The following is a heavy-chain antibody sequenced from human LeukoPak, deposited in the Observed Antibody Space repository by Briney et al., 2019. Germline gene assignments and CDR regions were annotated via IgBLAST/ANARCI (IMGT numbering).Heavy chain of an antibody. J-gene: IGHJ6*02. CDR2: ISYDGSNK. CDR3: AREYCSSTSCYTSPGQWLVRAYYYYYGMDV. CDR1: GFTFSSYG. D-gene: IGHD2-2*02. Sequence: GGSLRLSCAASGFTFSSYGMHWVRQAPGKGLEWVAVISYDGSNKYYADSVKGRFTISRDNSKNTLYLQMNSLRSDDTAVYYCAREYCSSTSCYTSPGQWLVRAYYYYYGMDVWGQGTTVTVSS. V-gene: IGHV3-30*03.